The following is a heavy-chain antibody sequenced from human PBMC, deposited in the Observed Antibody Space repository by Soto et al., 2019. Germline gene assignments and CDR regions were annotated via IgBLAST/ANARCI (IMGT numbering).Heavy chain of an antibody. Sequence: KTSETLSLTCTVSGGSVSSGSYYWSWIRQPPGKGLEWIGYIYYSGSTNYNPSLKSRVTISVDTSKNQFSLKLSSVTAADTAVYYCVRDPNPGGYYYYYYGMDVWGQGTKVTVSS. CDR3: VRDPNPGGYYYYYYGMDV. CDR2: IYYSGST. CDR1: GGSVSSGSYY. V-gene: IGHV4-61*01. D-gene: IGHD3-10*01. J-gene: IGHJ6*02.